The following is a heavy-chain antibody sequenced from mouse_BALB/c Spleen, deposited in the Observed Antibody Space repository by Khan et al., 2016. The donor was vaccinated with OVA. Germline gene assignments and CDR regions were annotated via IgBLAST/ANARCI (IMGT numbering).Heavy chain of an antibody. CDR2: ISYSGST. CDR1: GYSITSNYA. J-gene: IGHJ4*01. D-gene: IGHD1-1*01. Sequence: EVQLVETGPGLVKPSQSLSLTCTVNGYSITSNYAWYWIRQFPGNKLEWMGYISYSGSTNYNPSLKSRLSITRDTSKNQFFLLMHTVTTEDSATYYCARGNYYGYALDYWGQGTSVTVSS. CDR3: ARGNYYGYALDY. V-gene: IGHV3-2*02.